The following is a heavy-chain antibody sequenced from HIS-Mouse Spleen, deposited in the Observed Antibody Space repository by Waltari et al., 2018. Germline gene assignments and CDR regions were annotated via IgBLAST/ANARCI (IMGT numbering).Heavy chain of an antibody. J-gene: IGHJ4*02. CDR1: GGSIRSSSYY. Sequence: QLQLQESGPGLVKPSETLSLTCTVSGGSIRSSSYYWGWIRQPPGKGLEWIGSIYYSGSTYYNPSLKSRVTISVDTSKNQFSLKLSSVTAADTAVYYCASRYSSSSQFGYWGQGTLVTVSS. CDR2: IYYSGST. V-gene: IGHV4-39*07. CDR3: ASRYSSSSQFGY. D-gene: IGHD6-6*01.